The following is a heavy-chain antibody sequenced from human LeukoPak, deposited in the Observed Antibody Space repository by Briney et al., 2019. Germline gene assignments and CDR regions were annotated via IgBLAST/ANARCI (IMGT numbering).Heavy chain of an antibody. D-gene: IGHD5-18*01. V-gene: IGHV3-21*01. CDR1: GFAFSSYT. Sequence: GGSLRLSCAASGFAFSSYTMNWVRQAPGKGLEWVSSISGSSTYTYHAESVKGRFTISRDNAKNSLYLQMNSLRAEDTAVYYCARDWSYGFNYWGQGTLVTVSS. J-gene: IGHJ4*02. CDR3: ARDWSYGFNY. CDR2: ISGSSTYT.